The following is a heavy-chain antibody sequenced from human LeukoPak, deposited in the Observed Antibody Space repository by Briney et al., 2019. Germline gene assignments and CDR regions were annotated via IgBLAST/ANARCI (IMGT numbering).Heavy chain of an antibody. CDR3: AREGGSGWYSGWFDP. J-gene: IGHJ5*02. V-gene: IGHV3-7*01. D-gene: IGHD6-19*01. Sequence: GGSLRLSCTASGFTFSDYWMSWVRQAPGKGLEWVADINLHGTEKRYGDSVKGRFFISRDNARNSLFLQMNTLRPEDTAVYFCAREGGSGWYSGWFDPWGQGTLVTVSS. CDR2: INLHGTEK. CDR1: GFTFSDYW.